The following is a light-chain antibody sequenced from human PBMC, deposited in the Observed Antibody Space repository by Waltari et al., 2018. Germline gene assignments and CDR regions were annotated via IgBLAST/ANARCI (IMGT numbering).Light chain of an antibody. CDR3: SSDAVSNNFYD. J-gene: IGLJ1*01. V-gene: IGLV2-8*01. CDR2: EVS. CDR1: GSGGS. Sequence: QSALTQPPSASGSPGHSVTISCTGTGSGGSVSWYQQLPGKAPKLLIYEVSKRPSGVPDRFSGSKSGNTASLTVSGLQAEDEGDYYCSSDAVSNNFYDFGSGTKVTVL.